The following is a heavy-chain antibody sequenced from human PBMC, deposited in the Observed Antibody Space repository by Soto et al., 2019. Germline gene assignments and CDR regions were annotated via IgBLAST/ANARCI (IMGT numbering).Heavy chain of an antibody. CDR1: GGSISSSSYY. CDR2: IYYSGST. Sequence: QLQLQESGPGLVKPSETLSLTCTVSGGSISSSSYYWGWIRQPPGKGLEWIGSIYYSGSTYYNPSLKSRVTISVDTCKNHFSLKLSSVTAADTAVYYCARHNRGRCSSTSCYHHYMDVWGKGTTVTVSS. D-gene: IGHD2-2*01. V-gene: IGHV4-39*01. J-gene: IGHJ6*03. CDR3: ARHNRGRCSSTSCYHHYMDV.